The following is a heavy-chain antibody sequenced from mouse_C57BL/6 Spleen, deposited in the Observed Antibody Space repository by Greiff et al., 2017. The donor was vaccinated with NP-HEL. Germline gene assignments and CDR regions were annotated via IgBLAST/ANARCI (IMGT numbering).Heavy chain of an antibody. V-gene: IGHV1-76*01. J-gene: IGHJ3*01. CDR3: ARGVYGNSFAD. CDR1: GYTFTDYY. CDR2: IYPGSGNT. D-gene: IGHD2-1*01. Sequence: VQLQQSGAELVRPGASVKLSCKASGYTFTDYYINWVKQRPGQGLEWIARIYPGSGNTYYNEKFKGKATLTAEKSSSTAYMQLSSLTSEDSAVYFCARGVYGNSFADWGQGTLVTVSA.